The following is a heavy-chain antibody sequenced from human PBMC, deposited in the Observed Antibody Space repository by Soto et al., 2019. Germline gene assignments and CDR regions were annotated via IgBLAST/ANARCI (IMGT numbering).Heavy chain of an antibody. CDR3: AKDDGGPAVHYYYYYGMDV. CDR2: ISGSGGST. D-gene: IGHD2-2*01. V-gene: IGHV3-23*01. Sequence: GGSLRLSCAASGFTFSSYAMSWVRQAPGKGLEWVSAISGSGGSTYYADSVKGRFTISRDNSKNTLYLQMNSLRAEDTAVYYCAKDDGGPAVHYYYYYGMDVWGQGTTVTVSS. J-gene: IGHJ6*02. CDR1: GFTFSSYA.